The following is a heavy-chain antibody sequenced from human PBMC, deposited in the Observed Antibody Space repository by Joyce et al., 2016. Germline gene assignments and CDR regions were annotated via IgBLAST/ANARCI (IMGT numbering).Heavy chain of an antibody. Sequence: QVQLVQSGTEVKTPGASVKVSCKASGFTFTGYYMHLVRQAPGQGLEMRGWIKIENGDTHYTQNLQGRVTRTRDTSINTAYMEVTRLRSDDTAFYYCAREGLPHGGFDYWGLGTRVTVSS. V-gene: IGHV1-2*02. J-gene: IGHJ4*02. CDR3: AREGLPHGGFDY. CDR1: GFTFTGYY. CDR2: IKIENGDT.